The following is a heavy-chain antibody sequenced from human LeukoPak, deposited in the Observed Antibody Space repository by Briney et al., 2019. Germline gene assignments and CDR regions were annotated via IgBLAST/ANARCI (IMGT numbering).Heavy chain of an antibody. J-gene: IGHJ5*02. CDR1: GYTFTSYG. Sequence: ASVKVSCKASGYTFTSYGISWVRQAPGQGLEWMGWISAYNGNTNYAQKLQGRVTMTTDTSTSTAYMELRSLRSDDTAVYYCARVLIGLRSLEWLRYNWFDPWGQGTLVTVSS. V-gene: IGHV1-18*01. CDR3: ARVLIGLRSLEWLRYNWFDP. D-gene: IGHD3-3*01. CDR2: ISAYNGNT.